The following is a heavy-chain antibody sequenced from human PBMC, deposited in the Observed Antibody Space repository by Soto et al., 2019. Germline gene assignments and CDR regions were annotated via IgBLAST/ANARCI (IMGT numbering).Heavy chain of an antibody. J-gene: IGHJ6*02. V-gene: IGHV3-30-3*01. D-gene: IGHD1-20*01. CDR1: GFIFSSYT. CDR2: ITYDGSNQ. CDR3: ARGNWNYYYGFDV. Sequence: QPGGSLRLSCAASGFIFSSYTMHWVRQAPGKGLEWVGVITYDGSNQYYADSVKGRFTISRDNSKNSLYLQMNSLRPDDTAVYFCARGNWNYYYGFDVWGQGTTVTVSS.